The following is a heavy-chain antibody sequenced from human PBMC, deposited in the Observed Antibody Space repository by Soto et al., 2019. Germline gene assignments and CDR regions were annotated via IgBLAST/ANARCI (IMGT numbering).Heavy chain of an antibody. CDR1: GYAFTGYY. CDR3: ARVKLQLRWFDP. J-gene: IGHJ5*02. Sequence: GSVKGCFKAWGYAFTGYYMHLVRQAPGQGLEWMGWINPNSGGTNYAQKFQGRVTMTRDTSISTAYMELSRLRSDDTAVYYCARVKLQLRWFDPWGQGTMVTGSS. D-gene: IGHD1-1*01. V-gene: IGHV1-2*02. CDR2: INPNSGGT.